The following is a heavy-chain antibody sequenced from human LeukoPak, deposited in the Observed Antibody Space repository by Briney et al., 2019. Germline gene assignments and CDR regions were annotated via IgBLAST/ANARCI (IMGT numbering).Heavy chain of an antibody. Sequence: GGSLRLSCVASGFTLRSYTMNWVRQAPGKGLEWISYISIDNSTMFYADSVKGRFTISRDNGKNSLFLQMDSLRAEDTALYYCARGPPLFDPWGQGTLVTVSS. J-gene: IGHJ5*02. CDR3: ARGPPLFDP. V-gene: IGHV3-48*01. CDR1: GFTLRSYT. CDR2: ISIDNSTM.